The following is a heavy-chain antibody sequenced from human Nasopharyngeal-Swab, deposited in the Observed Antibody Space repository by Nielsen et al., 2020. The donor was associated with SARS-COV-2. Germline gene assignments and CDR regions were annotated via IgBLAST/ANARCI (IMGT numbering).Heavy chain of an antibody. V-gene: IGHV4-39*01. J-gene: IGHJ6*03. D-gene: IGHD3-22*01. CDR3: ARHERSFDYDSSSRRYYYYYYMDV. Sequence: SETLSLTCTVSGGSISSGTYYWGWIRQPPGKGLEWIGTLYHSGSTNYNPSLKSRVTISVDTSKNQFSLKLTSVTAADTAVYYCARHERSFDYDSSSRRYYYYYYMDVWGKGTTVTVSS. CDR2: LYHSGST. CDR1: GGSISSGTYY.